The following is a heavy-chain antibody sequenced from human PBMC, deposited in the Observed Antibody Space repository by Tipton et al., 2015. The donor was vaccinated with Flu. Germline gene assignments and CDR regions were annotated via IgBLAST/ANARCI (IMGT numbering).Heavy chain of an antibody. CDR3: VRVSLGGTFPMDI. J-gene: IGHJ4*02. D-gene: IGHD1-26*01. CDR1: GYSISSGYY. Sequence: TLSLTCAVSGYSISSGYYWGWVRQPPGKGLEWIGSASRGEGYHNPSFNSRVNISVDTSKNCFALKVASVTAADTAVYYCVRVSLGGTFPMDIWGQGILVTVSS. CDR2: ASRGEG. V-gene: IGHV4-38-2*01.